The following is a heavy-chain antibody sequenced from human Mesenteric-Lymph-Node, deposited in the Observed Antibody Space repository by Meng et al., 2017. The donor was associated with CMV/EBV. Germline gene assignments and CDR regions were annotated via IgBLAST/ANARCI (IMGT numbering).Heavy chain of an antibody. CDR2: IKPNGGAA. V-gene: IGHV1-46*01. D-gene: IGHD3-9*01. CDR1: GYTFCTSY. Sequence: CLSSGYTFCTSYVRGVRKARGEGPEWMVLIKPNGGAAGYEQRFKGRITVTRDTSTSTVYMELRSLISEDTAVYYCARDDFDHLGFFQDWGQGTLVTVSS. J-gene: IGHJ1*01. CDR3: ARDDFDHLGFFQD.